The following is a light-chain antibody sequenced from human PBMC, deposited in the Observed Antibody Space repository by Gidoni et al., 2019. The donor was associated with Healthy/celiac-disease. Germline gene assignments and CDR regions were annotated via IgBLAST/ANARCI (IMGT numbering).Light chain of an antibody. CDR1: QSVSSSY. CDR2: GAS. Sequence: VLTPSPGDLSLSPGERATISCRASQSVSSSYLDWYQQKPGQAPRLLIYGASSRATGIPDRFSGSGSGTDFTLTISRLEPEDFAVYYCQQYGSSRTFGQGTKVEIK. CDR3: QQYGSSRT. J-gene: IGKJ1*01. V-gene: IGKV3-20*01.